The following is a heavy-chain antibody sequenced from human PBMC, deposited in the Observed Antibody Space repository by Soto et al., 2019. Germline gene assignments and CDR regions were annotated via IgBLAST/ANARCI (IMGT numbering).Heavy chain of an antibody. J-gene: IGHJ4*02. V-gene: IGHV4-59*08. CDR2: IYYSGST. D-gene: IGHD1-26*01. CDR1: GGSISSYY. CDR3: ARRYGSAIDY. Sequence: SETLSLTCTVSGGSISSYYWSWIRQPPGKGLEWIGYIYYSGSTNYSPSLKSRVTISVDTSKNQFSLKLSSVTAADTAVYYCARRYGSAIDYWGQGTLVTVSS.